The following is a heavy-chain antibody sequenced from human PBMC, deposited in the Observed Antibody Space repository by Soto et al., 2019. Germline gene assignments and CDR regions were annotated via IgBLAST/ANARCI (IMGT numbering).Heavy chain of an antibody. CDR1: GGSISSGGYY. V-gene: IGHV4-31*03. CDR2: IYYSGST. J-gene: IGHJ4*02. Sequence: SETLSLTCTVSGGSISSGGYYWSWIRQHPGKGLEWIGYIYYSGSTYYNPSLKSRVTISVDTSKNQFSLKLSSVTAADTAVYYCARATTVTSKRFDYWGQGTLVTGSS. D-gene: IGHD4-17*01. CDR3: ARATTVTSKRFDY.